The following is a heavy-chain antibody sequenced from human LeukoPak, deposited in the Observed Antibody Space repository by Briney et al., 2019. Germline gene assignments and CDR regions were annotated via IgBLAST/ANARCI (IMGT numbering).Heavy chain of an antibody. Sequence: GRSLRLSCGASGFTFSSYAMSWVPQAPGKGLEWVSAISGSGGSTYYADSVKGRFTISRDNSKDTLYLQMNSLRAEDTAVYYCAKDVWTTVTITFEYWGQGTLVTVSS. V-gene: IGHV3-23*01. D-gene: IGHD4-17*01. CDR3: AKDVWTTVTITFEY. J-gene: IGHJ4*02. CDR2: ISGSGGST. CDR1: GFTFSSYA.